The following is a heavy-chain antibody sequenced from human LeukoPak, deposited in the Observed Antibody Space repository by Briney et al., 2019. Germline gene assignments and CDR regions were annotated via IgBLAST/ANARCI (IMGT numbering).Heavy chain of an antibody. J-gene: IGHJ6*03. V-gene: IGHV3-11*01. CDR2: ISSSGSTI. CDR3: ARKYSSSWVYYYYMDV. CDR1: GFTFSDYY. D-gene: IGHD6-13*01. Sequence: GGSLRLSCAASGFTFSDYYMSWIRQAPGKGLEWVSYISSSGSTIYYADSVKGRFTISRDNAKSSLYLQMNSLRAEDTAVYYCARKYSSSWVYYYYMDVWGKGTTVTVSS.